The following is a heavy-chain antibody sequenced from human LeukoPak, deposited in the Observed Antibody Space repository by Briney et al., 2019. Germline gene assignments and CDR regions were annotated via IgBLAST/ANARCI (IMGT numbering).Heavy chain of an antibody. D-gene: IGHD6-13*01. J-gene: IGHJ4*02. V-gene: IGHV3-48*01. Sequence: GGSLRLSCAASGFTFSSYNMNWVRQAPGKGLEWVSYISDSSGTIYYADSVKGRFTISRDNAKNSLYLQMNSLRAEDTAVYYCARRAAAPYCFDFWGQGALVTVSS. CDR3: ARRAAAPYCFDF. CDR2: ISDSSGTI. CDR1: GFTFSSYN.